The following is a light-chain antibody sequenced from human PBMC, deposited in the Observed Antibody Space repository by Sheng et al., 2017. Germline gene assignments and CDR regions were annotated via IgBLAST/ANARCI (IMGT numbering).Light chain of an antibody. Sequence: QSVLTQPPSVSGAPGQRVTISCTGSSSNIGAGYDVHWYQQLPGTAPKXLIYGNSNRPSGVPDRFSGSKSGTSASLAITGLQAEDEADYYCQSYDSSLSGHVVFGGGTKLTVL. CDR2: GNS. V-gene: IGLV1-40*01. CDR3: QSYDSSLSGHVV. CDR1: SSNIGAGYD. J-gene: IGLJ2*01.